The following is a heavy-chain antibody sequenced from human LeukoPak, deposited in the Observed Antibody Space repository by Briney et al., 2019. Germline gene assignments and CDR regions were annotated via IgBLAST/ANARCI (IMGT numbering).Heavy chain of an antibody. D-gene: IGHD3-22*01. CDR3: TRDHYSDTYSY. CDR2: IYYSGST. CDR1: AGSVSSGSYD. Sequence: SETLSLTCTVSAGSVSSGSYDWSWIRQPPGKGLEWIGYIYYSGSTNYNPSLKSRVTISVDTSKNQFSLKLSSVTAADTAVYYCTRDHYSDTYSYWGQGTLVTVSS. V-gene: IGHV4-61*01. J-gene: IGHJ4*02.